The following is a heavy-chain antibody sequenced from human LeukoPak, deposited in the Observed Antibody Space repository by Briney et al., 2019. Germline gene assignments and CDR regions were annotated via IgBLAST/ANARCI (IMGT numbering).Heavy chain of an antibody. V-gene: IGHV3-23*01. J-gene: IGHJ4*02. CDR1: GFTFSSYA. D-gene: IGHD5-18*01. Sequence: GGSLRLSCAASGFTFSSYAMSWVRQAPGKGLEWVSAISGSGGSTYYADSVKGRFTISRDNSKNTLYLQTNSLRAEDTAVYYCAKASWIQLWLPDYWGQGTLVTVSS. CDR2: ISGSGGST. CDR3: AKASWIQLWLPDY.